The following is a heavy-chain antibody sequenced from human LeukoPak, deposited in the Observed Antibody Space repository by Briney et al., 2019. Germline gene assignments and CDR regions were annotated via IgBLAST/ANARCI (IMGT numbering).Heavy chain of an antibody. Sequence: PGGSLRLSCAASGFTVSSNYMSWVRQAPGKGLEWVSVIYSGGSTYYADSVKGRFTISRDNSKNTLYLQMNSLRAEDTAVYYCARETRGHYDSTVSGSDAFDIWGQGTMVTVSS. CDR1: GFTVSSNY. V-gene: IGHV3-66*01. D-gene: IGHD3-22*01. J-gene: IGHJ3*02. CDR3: ARETRGHYDSTVSGSDAFDI. CDR2: IYSGGST.